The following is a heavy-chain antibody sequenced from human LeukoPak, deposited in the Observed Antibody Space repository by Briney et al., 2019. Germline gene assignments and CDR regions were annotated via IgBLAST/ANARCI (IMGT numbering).Heavy chain of an antibody. CDR2: IYPGDSDT. Sequence: GESLKISCKGSGYSFTSYWIGWVRQMPGKGLEWMGIIYPGDSDTRYSPSFQGQVTISADKSISTAYLQWSSLKASDTAMYYCARLLGSGSYYNPLDYWGQGTLVTVSS. CDR1: GYSFTSYW. CDR3: ARLLGSGSYYNPLDY. J-gene: IGHJ4*02. V-gene: IGHV5-51*01. D-gene: IGHD3-10*01.